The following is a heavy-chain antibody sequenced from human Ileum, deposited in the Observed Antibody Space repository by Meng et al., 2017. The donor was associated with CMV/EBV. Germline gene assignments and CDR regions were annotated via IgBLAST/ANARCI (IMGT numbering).Heavy chain of an antibody. CDR1: GLTVSNHW. Sequence: GGSLRLSCAASGLTVSNHWMTWVRQAPGKGLEWVASINQDGSGKYYVESLKGRITISRDNAKNSLCLQMDSLRAEDTAVYYCARDLDYWGQGTLVTVSS. CDR2: INQDGSGK. CDR3: ARDLDY. J-gene: IGHJ4*02. V-gene: IGHV3-7*01.